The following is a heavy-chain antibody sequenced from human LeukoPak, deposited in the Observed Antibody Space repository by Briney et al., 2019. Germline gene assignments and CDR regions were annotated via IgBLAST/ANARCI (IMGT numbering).Heavy chain of an antibody. CDR2: ISYDGSNK. V-gene: IGHV3-30*03. J-gene: IGHJ4*02. CDR1: GFTFSSYG. Sequence: PGGSLRLSCAASGFTFSSYGMHWVRQAPGKGLEWEAVISYDGSNKHYADSVKGRFTISGDNSKNTLYLQMNSLRAEDTAVYYCARGYGDYANFDYWGQGTLVTVSS. D-gene: IGHD4-17*01. CDR3: ARGYGDYANFDY.